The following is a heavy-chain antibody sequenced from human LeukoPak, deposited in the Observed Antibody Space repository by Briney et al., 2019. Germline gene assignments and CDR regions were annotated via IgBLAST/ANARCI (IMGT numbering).Heavy chain of an antibody. CDR1: GFTFSSYG. CDR3: ARGIVGATLPDAFDI. V-gene: IGHV3-33*01. CDR2: IWYDGSNK. Sequence: PGRPLRLSCAASGFTFSSYGMHWVRQAPGKGLEWVAVIWYDGSNKYYADSVKGRFTISRDNSKNTLYLQMNSLRAEDTAVYYCARGIVGATLPDAFDIWGQGTMVTVSS. J-gene: IGHJ3*02. D-gene: IGHD1-26*01.